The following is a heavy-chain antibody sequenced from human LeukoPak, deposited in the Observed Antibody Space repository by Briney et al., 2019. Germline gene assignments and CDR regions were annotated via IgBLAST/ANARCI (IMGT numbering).Heavy chain of an antibody. CDR3: AVFNDYYYYMDV. Sequence: ASVKVSCKASGYTFTSYYMRWVRQAPGQGLEWMGIINPSGGSTNYAQKLQGRVTMTTDTSTSTAYMELRSLRSDDTAVYYCAVFNDYYYYMDVWGKGTTVTISS. CDR2: INPSGGST. CDR1: GYTFTSYY. J-gene: IGHJ6*03. V-gene: IGHV1-46*01.